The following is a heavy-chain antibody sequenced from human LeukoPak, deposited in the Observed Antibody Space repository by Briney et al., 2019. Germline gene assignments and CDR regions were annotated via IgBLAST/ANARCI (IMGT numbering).Heavy chain of an antibody. J-gene: IGHJ4*02. CDR2: ISYDGSKK. CDR1: GFTFSNYA. CDR3: AGGGTQGY. Sequence: GGSLRLSCAASGFTFSNYAMHWVRQAPGKGLEWVAIISYDGSKKYYADSVKGRFTISRDNSKNTLYLQMNSLRAEDTAVYYCAGGGTQGYWGQGTLVTVSS. D-gene: IGHD4-23*01. V-gene: IGHV3-30*04.